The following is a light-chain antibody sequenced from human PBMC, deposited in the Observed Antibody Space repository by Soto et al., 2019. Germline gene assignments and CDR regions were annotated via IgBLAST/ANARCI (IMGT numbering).Light chain of an antibody. V-gene: IGKV1-33*01. CDR3: QQYDKRLT. CDR1: QDISKY. J-gene: IGKJ4*01. CDR2: DAS. Sequence: DLQMTQSPYSLSASVGDRVTITCRASQDISKYLNWYQQKPGKVPKLLIFDASNLEPGVPSRFSGNGSGTHFSFTISSLRPEDIATYYCQQYDKRLTFGGGTKVEL.